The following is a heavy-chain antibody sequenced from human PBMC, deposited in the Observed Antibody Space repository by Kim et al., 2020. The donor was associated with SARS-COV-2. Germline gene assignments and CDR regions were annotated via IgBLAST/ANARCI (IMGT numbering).Heavy chain of an antibody. V-gene: IGHV3-30*02. CDR2: IWGDGINK. J-gene: IGHJ4*02. Sequence: GGSLRLSCAASGFSLTDFAMHWVRQAPGKGLEWVAIIWGDGINKYYSDFVEGRFTISRETSKNTVYLQMNSLRADDTAVYYCAEVINFGLGIAGYFESWGQGTLVTVSS. CDR1: GFSLTDFA. D-gene: IGHD3-10*01. CDR3: AEVINFGLGIAGYFES.